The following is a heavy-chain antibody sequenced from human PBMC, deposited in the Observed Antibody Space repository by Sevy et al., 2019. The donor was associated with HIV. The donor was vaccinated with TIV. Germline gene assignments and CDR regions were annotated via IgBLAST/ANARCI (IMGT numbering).Heavy chain of an antibody. D-gene: IGHD6-19*01. Sequence: GESLKISCAASGFTFSSYGMHWVRQAPGKGLEWVAAIWFDGSNKYYEDSVKGRFTIFRDNSKNTQYLQMNSLRAEDTAVYYCAGESPSDWYLDSWGQGTLVTVSS. CDR2: IWFDGSNK. V-gene: IGHV3-33*01. CDR1: GFTFSSYG. J-gene: IGHJ4*02. CDR3: AGESPSDWYLDS.